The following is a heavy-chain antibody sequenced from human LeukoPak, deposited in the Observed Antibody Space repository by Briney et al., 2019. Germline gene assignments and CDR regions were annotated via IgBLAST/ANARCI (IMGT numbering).Heavy chain of an antibody. V-gene: IGHV1-46*01. CDR1: GYTFTGYY. D-gene: IGHD3-3*01. CDR2: INPSGGST. CDR3: ARDSTQGITIFGVVSPLDY. Sequence: ASVKVSCKASGYTFTGYYMHWVRQAPGQGLEWMGIINPSGGSTSYAQKFQGRVTMTRDTSTSTVYMELSSLRSEDTAVYYCARDSTQGITIFGVVSPLDYWGQGTLVTVSS. J-gene: IGHJ4*02.